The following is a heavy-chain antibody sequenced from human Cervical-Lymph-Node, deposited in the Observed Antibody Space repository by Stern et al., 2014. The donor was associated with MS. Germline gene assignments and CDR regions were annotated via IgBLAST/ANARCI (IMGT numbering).Heavy chain of an antibody. CDR1: GFTFSSYG. CDR2: ISYDVSIT. V-gene: IGHV3-30*03. Sequence: VQLVESGGGVVQPGRSLSLSCAASGFTFSSYGLHWVRQAPGKGLERVALISYDVSITDYADSVKGRFTISRDDSKKTPSLQINSLTPDDTAIYYCVRGYGDFYFDYWGQGSLVTVSS. CDR3: VRGYGDFYFDY. D-gene: IGHD2-21*02. J-gene: IGHJ4*02.